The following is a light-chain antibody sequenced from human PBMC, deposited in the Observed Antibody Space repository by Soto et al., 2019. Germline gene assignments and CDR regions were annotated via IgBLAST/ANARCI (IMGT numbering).Light chain of an antibody. J-gene: IGKJ1*01. CDR3: QKYDSAPQT. V-gene: IGKV1-27*01. CDR1: QGISNY. Sequence: DIQMTQSPSSLSASVGDRVTITCRASQGISNYLAWYQQIPGKVPKLLIYAASTLQSGVPSRFSGSGSGTDFTLTISSLQPEEVATYYCQKYDSAPQTFGQGTNVEIK. CDR2: AAS.